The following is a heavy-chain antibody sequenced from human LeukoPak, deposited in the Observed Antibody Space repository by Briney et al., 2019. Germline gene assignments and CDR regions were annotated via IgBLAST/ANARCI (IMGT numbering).Heavy chain of an antibody. CDR2: IYYSGST. CDR3: ARQSYYYDSSGYYPFNY. J-gene: IGHJ4*02. V-gene: IGHV4-59*08. Sequence: SETLSLTCTVSGGSISSYYWSWIRQPPGKGLEWIGYIYYSGSTNYNPSLKSRVTISVDTSKNQFSLKLGSVTAADTAVYYCARQSYYYDSSGYYPFNYWGQGTLVTVSS. D-gene: IGHD3-22*01. CDR1: GGSISSYY.